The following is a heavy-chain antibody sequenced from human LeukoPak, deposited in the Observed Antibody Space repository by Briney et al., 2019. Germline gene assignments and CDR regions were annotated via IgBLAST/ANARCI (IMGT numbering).Heavy chain of an antibody. Sequence: SETLSLTCTASGGSISSYYWSWIRQPPGTGLEWNGYIYYSGSTNYNPPLKSRVTISVDTSKNQFSLKLSSVTAADTAVYYCARDRDNWNDGNAFDIWGQGTMVTVSS. CDR3: ARDRDNWNDGNAFDI. CDR2: IYYSGST. V-gene: IGHV4-59*01. CDR1: GGSISSYY. J-gene: IGHJ3*02. D-gene: IGHD1-1*01.